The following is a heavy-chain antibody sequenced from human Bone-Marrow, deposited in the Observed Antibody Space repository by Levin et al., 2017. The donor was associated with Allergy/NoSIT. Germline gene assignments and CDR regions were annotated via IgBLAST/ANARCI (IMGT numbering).Heavy chain of an antibody. D-gene: IGHD6-13*01. CDR3: ARNFGSWSNWFDP. Sequence: ASETLSLTCTVSGDSISSSSFYWGWIRQPPGKGLEWIGNIYHSGSTDYNPSLQSRVSMSVDTSRNRFSLRLNSVTAADTAIYFCARNFGSWSNWFDPWGPGTLVTVSS. J-gene: IGHJ5*02. CDR2: IYHSGST. V-gene: IGHV4-39*01. CDR1: GDSISSSSFY.